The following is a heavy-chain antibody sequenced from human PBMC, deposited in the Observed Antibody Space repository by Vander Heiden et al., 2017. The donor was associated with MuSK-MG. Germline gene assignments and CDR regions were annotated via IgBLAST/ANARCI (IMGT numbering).Heavy chain of an antibody. J-gene: IGHJ1*01. CDR1: GFTFSSYA. Sequence: QVQLVESGGGVVQPGSSLGLSCAASGFTFSSYAMHWVRQAPGKGLEWVAVISYDGSNKYYADSVKGRFTISRDNSKNTLYLQMNSLRAEDTAVYYCARVPSSSFQYFQHWGQGTLVTVSS. D-gene: IGHD6-13*01. CDR2: ISYDGSNK. CDR3: ARVPSSSFQYFQH. V-gene: IGHV3-30-3*01.